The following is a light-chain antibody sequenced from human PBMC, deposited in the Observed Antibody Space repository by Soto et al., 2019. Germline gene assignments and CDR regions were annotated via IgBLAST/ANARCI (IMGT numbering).Light chain of an antibody. J-gene: IGKJ1*01. V-gene: IGKV3-20*01. CDR3: QQYGSSPHT. CDR2: GAS. Sequence: EIVLTQSPGTLSLSPGERATLSCRASQRVSSTYLAWYQQKPGQAPRLLIYGASSRATRIPDMFTGSGSGTDFSLSISRLEPEDCAEYYCQQYGSSPHTFGQGTKVDIK. CDR1: QRVSSTY.